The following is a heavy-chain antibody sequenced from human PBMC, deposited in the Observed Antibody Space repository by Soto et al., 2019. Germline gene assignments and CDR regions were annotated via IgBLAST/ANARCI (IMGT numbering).Heavy chain of an antibody. V-gene: IGHV4-31*03. D-gene: IGHD6-6*01. CDR3: AGGSSKSWFDP. CDR1: GSLNRGDGYY. J-gene: IGHJ5*02. Sequence: SETLSLTCTVSGSLNRGDGYYWNWIRQHPGKGLEWIGYIYYSGSTYYNPSLKSRVSISADTSNNQFSLKLTSVTAADTAVYYCAGGSSKSWFDPWGQGTLVTVSS. CDR2: IYYSGST.